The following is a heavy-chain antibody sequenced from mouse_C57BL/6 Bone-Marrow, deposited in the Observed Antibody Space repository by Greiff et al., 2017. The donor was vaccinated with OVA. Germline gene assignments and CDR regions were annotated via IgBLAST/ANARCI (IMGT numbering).Heavy chain of an antibody. V-gene: IGHV5-4*03. CDR1: GFTFSSYA. Sequence: EVKLQESGGGLVKPGGSLKLSCAASGFTFSSYAMSWVRQTPEKRLEWVATISDGGSYTYYPDNVQGRFTISRDNAKNNLYLQMSHLKSEDTAMYYCAELGRFAYWGQGTLVTVSA. J-gene: IGHJ3*01. D-gene: IGHD4-1*01. CDR2: ISDGGSYT. CDR3: AELGRFAY.